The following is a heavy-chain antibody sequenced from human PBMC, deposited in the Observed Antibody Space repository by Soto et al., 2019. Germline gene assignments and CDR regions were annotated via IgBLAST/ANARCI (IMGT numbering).Heavy chain of an antibody. V-gene: IGHV1-18*04. J-gene: IGHJ4*02. Sequence: ASVKVFSKASGYNLTSYGISWVPHAPGQGLEWMGWISAYNGNTNYAQKLQGRVTMTTDTSTSTAYMELRSLRSDDTAVYYCARGPVLRFLEWLPPHYFDYWGQGTLVTVSS. CDR3: ARGPVLRFLEWLPPHYFDY. D-gene: IGHD3-3*01. CDR2: ISAYNGNT. CDR1: GYNLTSYG.